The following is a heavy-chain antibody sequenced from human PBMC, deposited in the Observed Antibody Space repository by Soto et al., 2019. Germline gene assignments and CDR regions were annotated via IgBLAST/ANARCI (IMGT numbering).Heavy chain of an antibody. CDR1: GFTFSSYG. Sequence: GGSLRLSCAASGFTFSSYGMHWVRQAPGKGLEWVAVIWCDGSNKYYADSVKGRFTISRDNSKNTLYLQMNSLRAEDTAVYYCARARGSCSSTSCSYYHLNTFDYWGQGTLVTVSS. V-gene: IGHV3-33*01. D-gene: IGHD2-2*01. CDR3: ARARGSCSSTSCSYYHLNTFDY. CDR2: IWCDGSNK. J-gene: IGHJ4*02.